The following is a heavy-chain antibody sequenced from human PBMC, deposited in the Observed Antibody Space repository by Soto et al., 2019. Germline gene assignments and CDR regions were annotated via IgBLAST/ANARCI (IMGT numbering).Heavy chain of an antibody. D-gene: IGHD2-15*01. V-gene: IGHV3-74*01. CDR1: GFTFSSYW. CDR2: INSDGSST. J-gene: IGHJ6*03. CDR3: AILAGYCSGGSCYGYYYYMDV. Sequence: GGSLRLSCAASGFTFSSYWMHWVRQAPGKGLVWVSRINSDGSSTSYADSVKGRFTISRDNAKNTLYLQMNSLRAEDTAVYYCAILAGYCSGGSCYGYYYYMDVWGKGTTVTVSS.